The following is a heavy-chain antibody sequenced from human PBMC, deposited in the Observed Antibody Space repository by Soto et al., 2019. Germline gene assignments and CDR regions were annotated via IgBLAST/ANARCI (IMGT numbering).Heavy chain of an antibody. V-gene: IGHV3-23*01. CDR2: IDGSGGIT. Sequence: QLLQSGGGLVQPGGSLTLSCAASGFTFGTTDMSWVRQAPGEGLEWVSTIDGSGGITYYADSVKGRFTISRDNSRNPVYLQMNSLGGYDTALYYCGKNSGWFNTWGQGALVTVSS. J-gene: IGHJ5*02. D-gene: IGHD3-10*01. CDR3: GKNSGWFNT. CDR1: GFTFGTTD.